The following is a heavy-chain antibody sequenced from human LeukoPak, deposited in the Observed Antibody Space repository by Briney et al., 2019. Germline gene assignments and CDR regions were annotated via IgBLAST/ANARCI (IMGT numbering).Heavy chain of an antibody. V-gene: IGHV3-64*01. D-gene: IGHD6-6*01. Sequence: PGGSLRLSCAASGFTFSRYSMHWDRQAPGKGLEYVSAISNNGGSTYYAKSVKGRFTISRDNSKNTLYLQMGSLRAEDMAVYYCARTSIAAREADYWGQGALVTVSS. CDR1: GFTFSRYS. CDR3: ARTSIAAREADY. CDR2: ISNNGGST. J-gene: IGHJ4*02.